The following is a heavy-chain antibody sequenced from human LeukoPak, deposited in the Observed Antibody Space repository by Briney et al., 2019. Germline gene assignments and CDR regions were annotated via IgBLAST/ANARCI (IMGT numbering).Heavy chain of an antibody. CDR2: FDPEDGET. CDR1: GYTLTELS. CDR3: ATNHNRIVGATTLIL. V-gene: IGHV1-24*01. J-gene: IGHJ4*02. Sequence: ASVKVSCKVSGYTLTELSMHWVRQAPGKGLVWMGGFDPEDGETIYAQKFQGRVTMTEDTSTDTAYMELSSLRSEDTAVYYCATNHNRIVGATTLILWGQGTLVTVSS. D-gene: IGHD1-26*01.